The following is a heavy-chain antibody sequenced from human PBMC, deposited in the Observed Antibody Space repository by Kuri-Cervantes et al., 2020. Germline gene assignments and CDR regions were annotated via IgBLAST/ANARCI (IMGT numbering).Heavy chain of an antibody. Sequence: GGSLRLSCAASGFSFSSYWMSWVRQAPGKGLEWVANIKVDGSEKYYVDSVKGRFTISRDNSKNTLYLQMNSLRAEDTAVYYCAKDVGYSSRVYYYYGMDVWGQGATVTVSS. J-gene: IGHJ6*02. CDR3: AKDVGYSSRVYYYYGMDV. D-gene: IGHD6-13*01. CDR1: GFSFSSYW. CDR2: IKVDGSEK. V-gene: IGHV3-7*01.